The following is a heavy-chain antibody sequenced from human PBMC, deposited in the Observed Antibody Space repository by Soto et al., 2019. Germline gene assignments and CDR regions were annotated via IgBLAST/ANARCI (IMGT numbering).Heavy chain of an antibody. CDR1: GGSISSSNW. D-gene: IGHD6-13*01. J-gene: IGHJ6*02. V-gene: IGHV4-4*02. CDR2: IYHSGST. CDR3: ARDSGAAAGPSGGYYGMDV. Sequence: SSETLSLTCAVSGGSISSSNWWSWVRQPPGKGLEWIGEIYHSGSTNYSPSLKSRVTISVDKSKNQFSLKLSSVTAADTAVYYCARDSGAAAGPSGGYYGMDVWGQGTTVTVSS.